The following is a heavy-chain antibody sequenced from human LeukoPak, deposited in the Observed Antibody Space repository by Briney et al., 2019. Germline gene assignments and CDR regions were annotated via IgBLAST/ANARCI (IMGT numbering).Heavy chain of an antibody. CDR1: GFTFSSYA. CDR3: AKLGYCGGDCHLGAFDI. Sequence: AGGSLRLSCAASGFTFSSYAMSWVRQAPGKGLEWVSAISGSGGSTYYADSVKGRFTISRDNSKNTLYLQMNSLRAEDTAVYYCAKLGYCGGDCHLGAFDIWGQGTIVTVSS. J-gene: IGHJ3*02. D-gene: IGHD2-21*02. CDR2: ISGSGGST. V-gene: IGHV3-23*01.